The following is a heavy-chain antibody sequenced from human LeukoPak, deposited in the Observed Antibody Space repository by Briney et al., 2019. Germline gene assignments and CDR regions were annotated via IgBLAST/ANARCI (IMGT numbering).Heavy chain of an antibody. Sequence: GGSLRLSCAASGFTFSSYGMHWVRQAPGKGLEWVAVISYDGSNKYYADSVKGRFTISRDNSKNTLYLQMNSLRAEDTAVYYCARDSDIRSGYDFWPGDAFDIWGQGTMVTVSS. D-gene: IGHD3-3*01. CDR3: ARDSDIRSGYDFWPGDAFDI. V-gene: IGHV3-30*03. CDR2: ISYDGSNK. CDR1: GFTFSSYG. J-gene: IGHJ3*02.